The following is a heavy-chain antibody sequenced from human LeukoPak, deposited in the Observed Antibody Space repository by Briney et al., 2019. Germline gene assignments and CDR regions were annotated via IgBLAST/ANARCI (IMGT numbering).Heavy chain of an antibody. Sequence: SQTLSLTCAISGDSVSGSPAVWNWIRQSPSSGLEWLGRAYYRSKWYIDYAVSVNGRITITPDTSKNQFSLQLNSVTPEDTAVYYCARGAVRGNTNFDYWGQGTLVTVSS. V-gene: IGHV6-1*01. CDR2: AYYRSKWYI. CDR3: ARGAVRGNTNFDY. CDR1: GDSVSGSPAV. J-gene: IGHJ4*02. D-gene: IGHD3-10*01.